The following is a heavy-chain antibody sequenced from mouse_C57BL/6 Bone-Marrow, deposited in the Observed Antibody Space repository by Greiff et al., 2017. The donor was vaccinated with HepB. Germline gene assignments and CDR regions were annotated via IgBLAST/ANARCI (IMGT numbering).Heavy chain of an antibody. CDR3: TTTTVVDWYFDV. D-gene: IGHD1-1*01. CDR2: IDPENGDT. Sequence: EVQLQESGAELVRPGASVKLSCTASGFNIKDDYMHWVKQRPEQGLEWIGWIDPENGDTEYASKFQGKATITADTSSNTAYLQLSSLTSEDTAVYDCTTTTVVDWYFDVWGRGTTVTVSS. V-gene: IGHV14-4*01. CDR1: GFNIKDDY. J-gene: IGHJ1*03.